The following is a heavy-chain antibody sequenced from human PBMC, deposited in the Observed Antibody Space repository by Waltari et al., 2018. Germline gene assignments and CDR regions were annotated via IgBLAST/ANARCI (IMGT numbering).Heavy chain of an antibody. CDR1: GGSISGFY. J-gene: IGHJ5*02. Sequence: QVQLQESGPSLLKPSETLSLICTVSGGSISGFYWSWVRQPPGKGLDWIGYIYYTGSTNSNPSLNVRVTMSVDTSKNQFSLKLSSVTAADTAFYYCARGGGGDWEWFDPWGQGTLVTVSS. CDR3: ARGGGGDWEWFDP. D-gene: IGHD2-21*02. V-gene: IGHV4-59*01. CDR2: IYYTGST.